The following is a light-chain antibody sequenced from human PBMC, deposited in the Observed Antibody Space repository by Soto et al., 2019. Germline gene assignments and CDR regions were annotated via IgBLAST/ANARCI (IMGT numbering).Light chain of an antibody. CDR1: QSISSW. Sequence: DIQMTQSPSTLSASVGDRVTITCRASQSISSWLAWYQQKPGKAPKLLIYEASSSEIGVPPRFSGSVFGTEFTLTISSLQPEDSATYYCQYYKEHSTFGQGTRVEIK. J-gene: IGKJ1*01. CDR3: QYYKEHST. V-gene: IGKV1-5*03. CDR2: EAS.